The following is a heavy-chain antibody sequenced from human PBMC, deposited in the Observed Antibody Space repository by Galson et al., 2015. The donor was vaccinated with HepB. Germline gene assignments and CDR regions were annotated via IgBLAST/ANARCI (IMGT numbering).Heavy chain of an antibody. D-gene: IGHD6-13*01. CDR2: ISYDGSNK. CDR3: AGGYSSSWYENYYYGMDV. J-gene: IGHJ6*02. Sequence: SLRLSCAASGFTFSSYAMHWVRQAPGKGLEWVAVISYDGSNKYYADSVKGRFTISRDNSKNTLYLQMNSLRAEDTAVYYCAGGYSSSWYENYYYGMDVWGQGTTVTVSS. CDR1: GFTFSSYA. V-gene: IGHV3-30-3*01.